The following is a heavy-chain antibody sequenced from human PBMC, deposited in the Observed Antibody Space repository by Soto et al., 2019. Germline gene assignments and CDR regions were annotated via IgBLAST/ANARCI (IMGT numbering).Heavy chain of an antibody. CDR2: IKQDGSEK. D-gene: IGHD2-2*01. Sequence: DVQLVESGGGLVQPGGSLRLSCAASGFTFSTYWMSWVRQAPGKGLEWVANIKQDGSEKYYVDSVKGRFTISRDNAKNSLYLQMNSRSAEDTAVYYCARDPNIVVVPAATYYYYGMDVWGQGTTVTVSS. CDR1: GFTFSTYW. V-gene: IGHV3-7*04. J-gene: IGHJ6*02. CDR3: ARDPNIVVVPAATYYYYGMDV.